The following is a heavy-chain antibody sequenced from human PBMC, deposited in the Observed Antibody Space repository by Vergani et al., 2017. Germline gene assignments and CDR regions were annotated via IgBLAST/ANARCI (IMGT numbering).Heavy chain of an antibody. Sequence: QMQLVQSGPEVKKPGTSVKVSCKASGFTFTSSAMQWVRQARGQRLEWIGWIVVGSGNTNYAQKFQGRVTITRDMSTSTAYMELSILRSGDTAVYYCAAAAFWSGYYYGMDVWGQGTTVTVSS. CDR1: GFTFTSSA. V-gene: IGHV1-58*02. J-gene: IGHJ6*02. CDR3: AAAAFWSGYYYGMDV. D-gene: IGHD3-3*02. CDR2: IVVGSGNT.